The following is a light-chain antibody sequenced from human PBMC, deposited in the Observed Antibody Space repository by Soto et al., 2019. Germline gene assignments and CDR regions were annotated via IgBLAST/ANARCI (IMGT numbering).Light chain of an antibody. J-gene: IGKJ4*01. CDR1: QRVYSN. CDR3: QQYYSTLLLT. V-gene: IGKV3-15*01. CDR2: GAS. Sequence: EILMTQSPDTLSVSPGESATLSCRASQRVYSNLAWYQQKPGQAPRLLIYGASTRATGIPARFSGSGSGTEFTLTISSLQSEDFAVYYCQQYYSTLLLTFGGGT.